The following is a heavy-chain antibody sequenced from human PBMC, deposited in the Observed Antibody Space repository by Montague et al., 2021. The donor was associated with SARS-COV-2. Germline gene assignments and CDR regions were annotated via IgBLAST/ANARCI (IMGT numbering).Heavy chain of an antibody. D-gene: IGHD3-22*01. CDR1: GFTFSTFW. Sequence: SLRLSCAASGFTFSTFWMTWVRQVPGKGLEWMANIKQDGSEKYYVDSVKGRFTISRDNAKNSLYLQLDSLRAEDTAVYYCARGYDSSGYQYWGQGTLVTVSS. J-gene: IGHJ4*02. CDR2: IKQDGSEK. V-gene: IGHV3-7*05. CDR3: ARGYDSSGYQY.